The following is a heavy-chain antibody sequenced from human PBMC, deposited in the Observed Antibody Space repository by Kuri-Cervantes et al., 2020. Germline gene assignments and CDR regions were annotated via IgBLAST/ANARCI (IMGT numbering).Heavy chain of an antibody. CDR3: AKTIVGATTDGYYGMDV. CDR2: ISGSGGST. V-gene: IGHV3-23*01. J-gene: IGHJ6*02. Sequence: GGSLRLSCAASGFTFSSYAMSWVRQAPGKGLEWVSAISGSGGSTYYADSVKGRFTISRDNSKNTLYLQMNSLRAEDTAVYYCAKTIVGATTDGYYGMDVWGQGTTVTVSS. D-gene: IGHD1-26*01. CDR1: GFTFSSYA.